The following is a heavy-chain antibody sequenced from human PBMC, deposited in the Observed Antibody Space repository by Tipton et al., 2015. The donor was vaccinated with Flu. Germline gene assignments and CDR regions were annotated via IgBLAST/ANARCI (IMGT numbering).Heavy chain of an antibody. J-gene: IGHJ4*02. D-gene: IGHD6-19*01. V-gene: IGHV3-7*01. Sequence: SLRLSCAASGFTFSSYWMSWVRQAPGKGLEWVASIKQDGSENYYVDSVKGRFTISRDNAKNSLYLQMNSLRGEDTAVYYCARASRGLAVAGSDYWGQGTLVTVSS. CDR2: IKQDGSEN. CDR1: GFTFSSYW. CDR3: ARASRGLAVAGSDY.